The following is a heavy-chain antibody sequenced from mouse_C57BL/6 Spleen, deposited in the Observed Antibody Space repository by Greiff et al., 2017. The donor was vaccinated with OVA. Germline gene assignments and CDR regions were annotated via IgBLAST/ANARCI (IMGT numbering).Heavy chain of an antibody. Sequence: LVESGAELVRPGASVKLSCKASGYTFTDYYINWVKQRPGQGLEWIARISPGSDNTYYNERVKGKATLTAEKSSSTAYMQLRSLTSEDSAVYFCARSGLWSYWYFDVWDTGTTVTVSS. V-gene: IGHV1-76*01. J-gene: IGHJ1*03. D-gene: IGHD1-1*02. CDR3: ARSGLWSYWYFDV. CDR2: ISPGSDNT. CDR1: GYTFTDYY.